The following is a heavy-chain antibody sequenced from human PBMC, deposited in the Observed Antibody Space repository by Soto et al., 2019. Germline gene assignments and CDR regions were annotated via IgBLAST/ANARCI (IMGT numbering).Heavy chain of an antibody. Sequence: EVQLLASGGGLVQPGVSLRLSCAASGFTFSSYAMSWVRQAPGKGLEWVSAISGSGGSTYYADSVKGRFTISRYNSKNTLYRQMNRLRSEDPAVYYCAKDLIAVAGGASDYWCQGTLVTVSS. V-gene: IGHV3-23*01. CDR3: AKDLIAVAGGASDY. J-gene: IGHJ4*02. D-gene: IGHD6-19*01. CDR1: GFTFSSYA. CDR2: ISGSGGST.